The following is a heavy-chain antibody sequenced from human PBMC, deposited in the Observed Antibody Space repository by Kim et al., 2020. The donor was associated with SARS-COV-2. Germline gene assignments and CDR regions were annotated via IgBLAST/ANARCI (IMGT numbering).Heavy chain of an antibody. Sequence: ASVKVSCKASGYTFSDYYIHWVRQATGQGLEWMAWINCTTGVTEYVQMFQGRVNVTRDTSISTAYMDVSRLMSDDTAVYYCGTWIPVLAGRVPYWGQGTMVTVAS. D-gene: IGHD1-7*01. CDR1: GYTFSDYY. J-gene: IGHJ4*02. V-gene: IGHV1-2*02. CDR2: INCTTGVT. CDR3: GTWIPVLAGRVPY.